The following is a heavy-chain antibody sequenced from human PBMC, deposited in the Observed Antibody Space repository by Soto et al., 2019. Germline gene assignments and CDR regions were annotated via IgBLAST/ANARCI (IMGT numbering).Heavy chain of an antibody. D-gene: IGHD3-22*01. V-gene: IGHV5-10-1*01. CDR2: INPSDSDT. CDR3: ARLGRYYDSSGYYNDY. CDR1: GYSFTSYL. J-gene: IGHJ4*02. Sequence: GESLNTSCKGSGYSFTSYLICWVREIRGKGLEWMGRINPSDSDTNYSPSFQGHVTISADKSISTAYLQWSSLKASGTAMYYCARLGRYYDSSGYYNDYWGQGTLVTVSS.